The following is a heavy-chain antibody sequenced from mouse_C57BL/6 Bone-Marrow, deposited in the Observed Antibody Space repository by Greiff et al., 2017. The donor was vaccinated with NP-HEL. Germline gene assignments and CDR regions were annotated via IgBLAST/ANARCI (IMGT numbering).Heavy chain of an antibody. CDR3: ARLYGNPFAY. J-gene: IGHJ3*01. Sequence: VQLQQSGPGLVQPSQSLSITCTVSGFSLTSYGVHWVRQSPGKGLEWLGVIWSGGSTDNNAAFISRPGISKDNSKCQVFFKMNSLQADDTAIYYCARLYGNPFAYWGQGTLVTVSA. CDR1: GFSLTSYG. CDR2: IWSGGST. D-gene: IGHD2-1*01. V-gene: IGHV2-2*01.